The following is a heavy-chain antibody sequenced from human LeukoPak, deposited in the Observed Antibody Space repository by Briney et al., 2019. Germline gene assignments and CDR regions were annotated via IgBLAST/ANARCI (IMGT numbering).Heavy chain of an antibody. D-gene: IGHD6-13*01. CDR1: GGTFSSYA. CDR3: ARAGQQLAPNYYYYYGMDV. Sequence: EASVKVSCKASGGTFSSYAISWVRQAPGQGLEWMGRIIPILGIANCAQKFQGRVTITADKSTSTAYMELSSLRSEDTAVYYCARAGQQLAPNYYYYYGMDVWGQGTTVTVSS. J-gene: IGHJ6*02. V-gene: IGHV1-69*04. CDR2: IIPILGIA.